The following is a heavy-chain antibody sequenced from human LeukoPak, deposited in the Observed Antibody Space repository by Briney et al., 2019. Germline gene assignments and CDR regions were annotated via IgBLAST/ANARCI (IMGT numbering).Heavy chain of an antibody. Sequence: GGSLRLSCAASGFTFSSYGMHWVRQAPGKGLEWVAVISYDGSNKYYADSVKGRFTISRDNSKNTLYLQMNSLRAEDTAVYYCAKDRDYSGSYYRDYWGQGTLVTVSS. CDR1: GFTFSSYG. CDR2: ISYDGSNK. V-gene: IGHV3-30*18. D-gene: IGHD1-26*01. CDR3: AKDRDYSGSYYRDY. J-gene: IGHJ4*02.